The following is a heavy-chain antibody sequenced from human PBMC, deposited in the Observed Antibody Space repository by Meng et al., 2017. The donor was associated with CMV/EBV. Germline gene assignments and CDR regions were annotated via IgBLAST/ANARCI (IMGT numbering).Heavy chain of an antibody. CDR2: INPNSGGT. Sequence: ASVKVSCKASGYTFTGYHMHWVRQAPGQGLEWMGWINPNSGGTNYAQKFQGRVTMTRDTSSSTAYMELSRLRSDDTAVYYCAKGDIVVVPAVYYYGMDVWGHGTTVTVSS. V-gene: IGHV1-2*02. CDR1: GYTFTGYH. J-gene: IGHJ6*02. CDR3: AKGDIVVVPAVYYYGMDV. D-gene: IGHD2-2*01.